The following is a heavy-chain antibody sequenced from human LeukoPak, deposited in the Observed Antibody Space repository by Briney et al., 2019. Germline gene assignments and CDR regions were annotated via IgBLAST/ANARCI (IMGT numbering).Heavy chain of an antibody. CDR2: ISGSGGST. Sequence: PGGSLRLSCAASGLTFSSYAMSWVRQAPGKGLEWVSAISGSGGSTYYADSVKGRFTISRDNSKNTLYLQMNSLRAEDTAVYYCAKGNYGGNPLGYDYWGQGTLVTVSS. V-gene: IGHV3-23*01. CDR1: GLTFSSYA. CDR3: AKGNYGGNPLGYDY. J-gene: IGHJ4*02. D-gene: IGHD4-23*01.